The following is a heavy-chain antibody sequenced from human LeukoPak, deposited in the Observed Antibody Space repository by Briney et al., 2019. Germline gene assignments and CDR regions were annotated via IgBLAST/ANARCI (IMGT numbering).Heavy chain of an antibody. Sequence: PGGSLRLSCAASGFTFSSYAMNWVRQAPGKGLEWVSAISGSGGSTYYADSVKGRFTISRDNSKSTVYLQMNSLRAEDTAVYYCAKKISGYDYNYYYGMDVWGQGTTVTVSS. V-gene: IGHV3-23*01. CDR2: ISGSGGST. J-gene: IGHJ6*02. CDR1: GFTFSSYA. D-gene: IGHD5-12*01. CDR3: AKKISGYDYNYYYGMDV.